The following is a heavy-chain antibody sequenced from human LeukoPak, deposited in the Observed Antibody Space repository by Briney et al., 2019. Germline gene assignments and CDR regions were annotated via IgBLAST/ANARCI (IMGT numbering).Heavy chain of an antibody. CDR1: GITLANYG. V-gene: IGHV3-23*01. D-gene: IGHD3-22*01. CDR3: AKRGVVIRVILVGFHKEAYYFDS. J-gene: IGHJ4*02. Sequence: GGSLRLSCVVSGITLANYGMSWVRQAPGKGLEWVAGVSGSGGSTNYADSVKGRFTISRDNPKNTLYLQMNSLRAEDTAAYFCAKRGVVIRVILVGFHKEAYYFDSWGQGALVTVSS. CDR2: VSGSGGST.